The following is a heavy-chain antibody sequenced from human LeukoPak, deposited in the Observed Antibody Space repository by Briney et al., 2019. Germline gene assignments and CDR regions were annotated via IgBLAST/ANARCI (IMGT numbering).Heavy chain of an antibody. CDR3: AKGTITIFGAYFDY. D-gene: IGHD3-3*01. CDR1: GFSFSSYA. Sequence: PGGSLRLSCAASGFSFSSYAMSWVRQAPGKGLEWVSAISGSGGSAYYADSVKGRFTISRDNSKNTLYLQMNSLRAEDTAVYYCAKGTITIFGAYFDYWGQGILVTVSS. J-gene: IGHJ4*02. V-gene: IGHV3-23*01. CDR2: ISGSGGSA.